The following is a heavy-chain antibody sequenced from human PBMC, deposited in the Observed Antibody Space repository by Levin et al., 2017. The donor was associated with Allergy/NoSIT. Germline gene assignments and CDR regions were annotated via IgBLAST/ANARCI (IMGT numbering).Heavy chain of an antibody. CDR2: IYHSGST. D-gene: IGHD3-22*01. J-gene: IGHJ3*02. V-gene: IGHV4-38-2*01. CDR1: GYSISSGYY. Sequence: GSLRLSCAVSGYSISSGYYWGWIRQPPGKGLEWIGSIYHSGSTYYNPSLKSRVTISVDTSKNQFSLKLSSVTAADTAVYYCARGQYYYDSSGPAGAFDIWGQGTMVTVSS. CDR3: ARGQYYYDSSGPAGAFDI.